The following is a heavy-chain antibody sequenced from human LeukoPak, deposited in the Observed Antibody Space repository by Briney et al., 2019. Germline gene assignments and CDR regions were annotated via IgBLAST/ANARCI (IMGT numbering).Heavy chain of an antibody. CDR2: IHYSGRT. CDR3: ATSYSYYSD. Sequence: SETLSFTCTVSGASISSGDYYWSWIRQPPGKGLEWIGYIHYSGRTYYNPSLKSRVAISVDTSKNQFSLKLSSVTTADTAVYYCATSYSYYSDWGQGALVTVSS. J-gene: IGHJ4*02. D-gene: IGHD5-18*01. V-gene: IGHV4-30-4*01. CDR1: GASISSGDYY.